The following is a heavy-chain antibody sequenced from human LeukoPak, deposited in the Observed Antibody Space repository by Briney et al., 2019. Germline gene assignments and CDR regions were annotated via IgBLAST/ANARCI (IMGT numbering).Heavy chain of an antibody. J-gene: IGHJ4*02. Sequence: GESLKISCKASGYRFTSYWIGWVRQMPGKGLEWLGIIYPGDSDTRYSPSFQGQVTMSVDKSNSTAYLQWTSLKASDTAMYYCARQIAAAGRLDFWGQGTLVTVSS. CDR3: ARQIAAAGRLDF. CDR2: IYPGDSDT. V-gene: IGHV5-51*01. D-gene: IGHD6-13*01. CDR1: GYRFTSYW.